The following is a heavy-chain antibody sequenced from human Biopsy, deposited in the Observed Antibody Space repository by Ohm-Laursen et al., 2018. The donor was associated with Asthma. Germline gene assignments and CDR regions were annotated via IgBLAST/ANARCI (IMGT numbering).Heavy chain of an antibody. J-gene: IGHJ4*02. V-gene: IGHV4-31*03. CDR2: IYYSGST. CDR1: YGSITSGGYY. CDR3: ARAQDFYESRGYYRNFDY. Sequence: TLSLTCTVSYGSITSGGYYWTWIRRPPGKGLEWIGFIYYSGSTYYNPSLKSRVSISIDTSKNQFSLKVSSVTAADTAVYYCARAQDFYESRGYYRNFDYWGQGTLVTGSS. D-gene: IGHD3-22*01.